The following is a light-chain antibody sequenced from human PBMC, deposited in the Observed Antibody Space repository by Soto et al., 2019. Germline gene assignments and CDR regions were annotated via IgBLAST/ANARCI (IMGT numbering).Light chain of an antibody. Sequence: AIQLTQSPSSLSASVGDRVTITCRASQGISSASAWYQQKPGKAPKLLIYDASSLESGVPSRFSGSGSGTYFTLTISSLQPEDFATYYCQQFNSYPPVAFGGGTKVEIK. CDR1: QGISSA. V-gene: IGKV1-13*02. CDR2: DAS. CDR3: QQFNSYPPVA. J-gene: IGKJ4*01.